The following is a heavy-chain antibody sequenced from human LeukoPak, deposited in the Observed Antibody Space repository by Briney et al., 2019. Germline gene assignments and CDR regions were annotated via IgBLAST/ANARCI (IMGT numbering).Heavy chain of an antibody. V-gene: IGHV1-46*01. J-gene: IGHJ4*02. D-gene: IGHD3-10*01. CDR3: ARDSYGSGRHQDY. Sequence: ASVKVSCKASGGTFSSYAIIWVRQAPGQGREGMGIINPSGGSTNYAQNFQGRVTMTRDMSTSTVYMELSSLRSEDTAVYYCARDSYGSGRHQDYWGQGTLVTVSS. CDR2: INPSGGST. CDR1: GGTFSSYA.